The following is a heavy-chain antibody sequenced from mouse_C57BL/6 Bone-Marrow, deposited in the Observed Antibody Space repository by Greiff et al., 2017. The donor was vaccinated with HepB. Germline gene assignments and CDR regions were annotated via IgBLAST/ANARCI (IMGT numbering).Heavy chain of an antibody. V-gene: IGHV1-63*01. Sequence: VMLVESGAELVRPGTSVKMSCKASGYTFTNYWIGWAKQRPGHGLEWIGDIYPGGGYTNYNEKFKGKATLTADKSSSTAYMQFSSLTSEDSAIYYCARGLRLRWYFDYWGQGTTLTVS. D-gene: IGHD3-2*02. CDR1: GYTFTNYW. CDR2: IYPGGGYT. CDR3: ARGLRLRWYFDY. J-gene: IGHJ2*01.